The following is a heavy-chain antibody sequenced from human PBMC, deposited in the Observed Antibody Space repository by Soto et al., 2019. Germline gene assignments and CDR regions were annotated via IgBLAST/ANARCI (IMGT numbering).Heavy chain of an antibody. CDR1: GGSISSYY. D-gene: IGHD6-13*01. Sequence: QVQLQESGPGLVKPSETLSLTCTVSGGSISSYYWSWIRQPPGKGLEWIGYIYYSGSTNYNPSLKIRVTISVDTSKSQFSLKLSSVTAADTAVYYCARDGAAAGVSYDAFDIWGQGTMVTVSS. V-gene: IGHV4-59*01. CDR2: IYYSGST. CDR3: ARDGAAAGVSYDAFDI. J-gene: IGHJ3*02.